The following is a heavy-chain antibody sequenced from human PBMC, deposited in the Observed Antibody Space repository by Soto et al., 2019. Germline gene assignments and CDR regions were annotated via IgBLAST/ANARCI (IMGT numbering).Heavy chain of an antibody. CDR3: ATILSTVTKARAKTYYFDY. Sequence: PGGSLRLSCAASGFTCSDYYMSWIRQAPGKGLEWVSYISSSSSYTSYADSVKGRFTISRDNAKNSMYLQMNSLRAEDTAVYYCATILSTVTKARAKTYYFDYWGQGTLVTVSS. V-gene: IGHV3-11*06. D-gene: IGHD4-17*01. J-gene: IGHJ4*02. CDR2: ISSSSSYT. CDR1: GFTCSDYY.